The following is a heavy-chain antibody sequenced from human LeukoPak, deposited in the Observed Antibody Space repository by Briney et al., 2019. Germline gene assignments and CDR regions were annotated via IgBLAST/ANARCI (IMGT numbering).Heavy chain of an antibody. J-gene: IGHJ2*01. CDR1: GGSISSSSYY. V-gene: IGHV4-39*07. D-gene: IGHD6-13*01. Sequence: SETLSLTCTVSGGSISSSSYYWGWIRQPPGKGLEWIGSIYYSGSTYYNPSLKSRVTISVDTSKNQFSLKLSSVTAADTAVYYCARVDSSSWYLVYWYFDLWGRGTLVTVSS. CDR3: ARVDSSSWYLVYWYFDL. CDR2: IYYSGST.